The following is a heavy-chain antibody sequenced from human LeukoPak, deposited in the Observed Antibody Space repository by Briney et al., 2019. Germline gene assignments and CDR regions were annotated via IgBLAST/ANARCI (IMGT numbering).Heavy chain of an antibody. CDR2: FITDDSST. D-gene: IGHD3-10*01. CDR1: GFSVNGYS. V-gene: IGHV3-23*01. Sequence: PGGSLRLSRAASGFSVNGYSMNWVRQAAGKGLEWVSSFITDDSSTHYADSVQGRFTISRDNSENPLYLQMNSLRAEDTAVYCCAEDGRGILCAPWGQGTLVTVSS. J-gene: IGHJ5*02. CDR3: AEDGRGILCAP.